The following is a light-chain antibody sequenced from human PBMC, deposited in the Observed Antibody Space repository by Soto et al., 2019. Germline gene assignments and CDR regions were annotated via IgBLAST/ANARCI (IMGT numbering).Light chain of an antibody. CDR2: DAS. CDR1: QSVSRSY. V-gene: IGKV3-11*01. CDR3: QQRSNWPPSIT. J-gene: IGKJ1*01. Sequence: EIVLTQSPGTLSLSPGERATLSCRASQSVSRSYLAWYQQKPGQAPRLLIYDASNRATGIPARFSGSGSGTDFTLTISSLEPEDFAVYYCQQRSNWPPSITFGQGTKVDNK.